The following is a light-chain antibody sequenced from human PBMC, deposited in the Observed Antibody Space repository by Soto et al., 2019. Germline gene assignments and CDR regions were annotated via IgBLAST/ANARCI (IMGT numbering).Light chain of an antibody. V-gene: IGKV3-20*01. CDR2: GAS. CDR1: QSVSSSY. CDR3: QQYGSSPLT. Sequence: ESVLTQSPGTLSLSPGERATLSCRASQSVSSSYLAWYQQKPGQAPRLLIYGASSRATGIPDRFSGSGSGTDFTLTISRLEPEDFAGYYCQQYGSSPLTFGGGTKVEIK. J-gene: IGKJ4*01.